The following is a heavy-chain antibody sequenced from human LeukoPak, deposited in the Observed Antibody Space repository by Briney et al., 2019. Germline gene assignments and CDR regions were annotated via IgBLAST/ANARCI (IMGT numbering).Heavy chain of an antibody. J-gene: IGHJ6*02. D-gene: IGHD1-7*01. Sequence: GGSLRLSCAASGFTFSSYWMSWVRHAPGKGLEWVANIKQDGREKYYVDSVKGRFTISRDNAKHSLYLQMNSLRAEDTAVYFCARESLVSGTTRGNYYYYGMDVWGQGTTVTVSS. V-gene: IGHV3-7*01. CDR2: IKQDGREK. CDR1: GFTFSSYW. CDR3: ARESLVSGTTRGNYYYYGMDV.